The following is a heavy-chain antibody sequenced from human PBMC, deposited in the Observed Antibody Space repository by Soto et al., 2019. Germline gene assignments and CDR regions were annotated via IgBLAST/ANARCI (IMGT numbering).Heavy chain of an antibody. CDR1: GGSISSYY. Sequence: QVQLQESGPGLVKPSETLSLTCTVSGGSISSYYWSWIRQPPGKGLEWIGYIYYSGSTNYNPSLKSRVTISVDTSKNQFSLKLSSVTAADTAVYYCARARCQLLPNWFDPWGQGTLVTVSS. D-gene: IGHD2-2*01. CDR3: ARARCQLLPNWFDP. CDR2: IYYSGST. J-gene: IGHJ5*02. V-gene: IGHV4-59*01.